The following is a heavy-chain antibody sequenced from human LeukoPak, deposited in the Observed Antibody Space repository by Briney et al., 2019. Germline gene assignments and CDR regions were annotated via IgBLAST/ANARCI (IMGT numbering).Heavy chain of an antibody. D-gene: IGHD3-22*01. J-gene: IGHJ6*02. CDR1: AFTFTSYA. CDR3: ARAPYYYDRSGYYSHWYFDV. CDR2: ISYDGTNK. Sequence: PGRSLTLSCAASAFTFTSYAMRWVRQAPGKGLEWVSLISYDGTNKYYADSVKGRFTISRDNSKNTLYLQMNSLRAEDTAVYYCARAPYYYDRSGYYSHWYFDVWGQGTTVTVSS. V-gene: IGHV3-30-3*01.